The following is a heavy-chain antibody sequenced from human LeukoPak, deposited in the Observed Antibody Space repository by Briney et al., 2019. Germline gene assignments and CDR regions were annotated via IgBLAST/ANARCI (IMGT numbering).Heavy chain of an antibody. Sequence: KASETLSLTCAVYGGSFSGYYWTWIRQPPGKGLEWIGEINHSGSTNYNPSLKSRVTISVDTSKNQFSLKLSSVTAADTAAYYCARVRATGAFDIWGQGTMVTVSS. CDR1: GGSFSGYY. D-gene: IGHD1-26*01. CDR3: ARVRATGAFDI. J-gene: IGHJ3*02. CDR2: INHSGST. V-gene: IGHV4-34*01.